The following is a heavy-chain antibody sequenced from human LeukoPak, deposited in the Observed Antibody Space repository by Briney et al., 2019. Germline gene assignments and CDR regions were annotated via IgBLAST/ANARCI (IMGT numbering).Heavy chain of an antibody. Sequence: ASVKVSCKASGYTFTSYDINWVRQATGQGLEWMGWINPNSGGTNYAQKFQGWVTMTRDTSISTAYMELSRLRSDDTAVYYCARVGDYGTMLNYWGQGTLVTVSS. J-gene: IGHJ4*02. V-gene: IGHV1-2*04. CDR1: GYTFTSYD. CDR3: ARVGDYGTMLNY. CDR2: INPNSGGT. D-gene: IGHD4-17*01.